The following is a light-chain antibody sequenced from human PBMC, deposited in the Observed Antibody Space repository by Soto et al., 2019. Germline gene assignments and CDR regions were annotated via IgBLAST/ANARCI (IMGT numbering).Light chain of an antibody. CDR2: KAS. Sequence: DIQVTQSRSTLSGSVGDRVTITCLASQTISSWLDWYQQKAGKAPKLPXYKASNLESGVPSRFSGSGSGTDFTLTISSLQPEDFATYYCQRDYNNIRTFGQGTKV. V-gene: IGKV1-5*03. CDR1: QTISSW. CDR3: QRDYNNIRT. J-gene: IGKJ1*01.